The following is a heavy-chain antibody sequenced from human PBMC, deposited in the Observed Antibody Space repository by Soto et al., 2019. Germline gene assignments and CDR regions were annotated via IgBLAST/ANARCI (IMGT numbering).Heavy chain of an antibody. CDR1: GFTFSSCT. V-gene: IGHV3-30-3*01. CDR3: ARSPHGGSHFELFDY. J-gene: IGHJ4*02. D-gene: IGHD1-26*01. CDR2: VSYDGSNK. Sequence: GGSLRLSCAASGFTFSSCTMHWVRQAPGKGLEWVAVVSYDGSNKYYADSVKGRFTISRDNSKNTLYLQMNSLRAEDTAVYYCARSPHGGSHFELFDYWGQGTLVTVSS.